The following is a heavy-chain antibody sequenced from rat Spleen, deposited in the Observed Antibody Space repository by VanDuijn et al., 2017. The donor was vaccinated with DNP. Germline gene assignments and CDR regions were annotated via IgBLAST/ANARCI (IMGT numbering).Heavy chain of an antibody. V-gene: IGHV2-41*01. CDR2: IWNTGGT. CDR3: ARDSSLIYYFDY. D-gene: IGHD1-2*01. CDR1: GFSLTSYN. Sequence: QVQLKESGPGLVQPSQTLSLTCTVAGFSLTSYNVHWVRQPPGKGLEWMGVIWNTGGTRYNSALKSRLSISKDTSKSQVFLKMNSLQTEDTATYYCARDSSLIYYFDYWGQGVMVTVSS. J-gene: IGHJ2*01.